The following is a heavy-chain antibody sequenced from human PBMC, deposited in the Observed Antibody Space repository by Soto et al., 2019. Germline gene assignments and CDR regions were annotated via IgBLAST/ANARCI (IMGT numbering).Heavy chain of an antibody. V-gene: IGHV4-4*02. J-gene: IGHJ6*02. CDR1: SGSIVTTNW. CDR3: ARRTWGMDV. CDR2: IFHSGNT. Sequence: QVQLQESGPGLVKPSGTLSLTCAVSSGSIVTTNWWSWVRQTPGKGLEWIGEIFHSGNTYYNPSLASRVTISVDTSKNQFSLNLRSVTAADTAVYYCARRTWGMDVWGQGTTVTVSS. D-gene: IGHD2-8*01.